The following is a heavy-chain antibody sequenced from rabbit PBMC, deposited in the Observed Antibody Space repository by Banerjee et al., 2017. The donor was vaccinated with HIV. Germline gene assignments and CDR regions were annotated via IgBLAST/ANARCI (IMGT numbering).Heavy chain of an antibody. CDR1: GFSFSDRDV. CDR3: ARDTGSSFSSYGMDL. CDR2: IAGSSSGFT. Sequence: QEQLEESGGGLVKPEGSLTLTCKATGFSFSDRDVMCWVRQAPGKGLEWISCIAGSSSGFTYSATWAKGRFTCSKTSSTTVTLQMTSLTVADMATYFCARDTGSSFSSYGMDLWGQGTLVTVS. V-gene: IGHV1S45*01. J-gene: IGHJ6*01. D-gene: IGHD8-1*01.